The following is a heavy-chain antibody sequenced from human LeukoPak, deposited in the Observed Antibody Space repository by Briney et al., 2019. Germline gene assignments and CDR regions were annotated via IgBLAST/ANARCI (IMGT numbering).Heavy chain of an antibody. CDR1: GGSLSSYY. CDR2: IYYSRST. Sequence: SETLSLTCTVSGGSLSSYYWSWIRQPPGKGLEWIGYIYYSRSTNYNPSLKSRVTISVDTSKNQFSLKLSSVTAADTAVYYCAREKTTVVTPDDAFDIWGQGTMVTVSS. J-gene: IGHJ3*02. D-gene: IGHD4-23*01. V-gene: IGHV4-59*01. CDR3: AREKTTVVTPDDAFDI.